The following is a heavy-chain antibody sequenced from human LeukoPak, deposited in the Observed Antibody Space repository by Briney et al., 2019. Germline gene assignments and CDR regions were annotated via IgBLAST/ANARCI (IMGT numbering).Heavy chain of an antibody. D-gene: IGHD5-24*01. CDR1: GFIFSTYG. V-gene: IGHV3-21*01. CDR3: ARDRGDGYTLIAGW. CDR2: ISRSSRYI. J-gene: IGHJ4*02. Sequence: PGGSLRLSCAASGFIFSTYGINWVRRAPGKGLEWVSSISRSSRYIYYADSVKGRSTISRDDAKNSLYLQMNSLRAEDTAVYYCARDRGDGYTLIAGWWGQGTLVTVSS.